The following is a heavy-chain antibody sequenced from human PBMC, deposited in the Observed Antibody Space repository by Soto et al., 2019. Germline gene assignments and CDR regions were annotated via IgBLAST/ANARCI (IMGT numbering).Heavy chain of an antibody. CDR3: ARDLEHYYDSSGNGNLEYFQH. D-gene: IGHD3-22*01. V-gene: IGHV3-30-3*01. CDR1: GFTFSSYA. Sequence: GGSLRLSCAASGFTFSSYAMHWVRQAPGKGLEWVAVISYDESNKYYADSVKGRFTISRDNSKNTLYLQMNSLRAEDTAVYYCARDLEHYYDSSGNGNLEYFQHWGQGTLVTVSS. J-gene: IGHJ1*01. CDR2: ISYDESNK.